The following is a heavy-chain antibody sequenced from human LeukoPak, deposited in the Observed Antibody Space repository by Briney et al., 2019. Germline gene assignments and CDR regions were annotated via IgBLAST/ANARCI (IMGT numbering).Heavy chain of an antibody. Sequence: GRSLRLSCAASGFTFSSYGMHWVRQAPGTGLEWVSVISYDGSNKYYADSVKGRSTISRDNSKNTLYLQMNSLRAEDTAVYCAKAAVRSSGYYYFDYWGQGTLVTVSS. J-gene: IGHJ4*02. D-gene: IGHD3-22*01. V-gene: IGHV3-30*18. CDR3: AKAAVRSSGYYYFDY. CDR2: ISYDGSNK. CDR1: GFTFSSYG.